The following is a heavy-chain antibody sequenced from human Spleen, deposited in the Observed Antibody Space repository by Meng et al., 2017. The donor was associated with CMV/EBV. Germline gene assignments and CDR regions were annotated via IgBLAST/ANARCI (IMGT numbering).Heavy chain of an antibody. CDR1: GFTVSSNE. V-gene: IGHV3-38-3*01. CDR3: ARRVWTVVPAAKPNWFDP. Sequence: GESLKISCAASGFTVSSNEMSWVRQAPGKGLEWVSSISGGSTYYADSRKGRFTISRDNAKNSLYLQMNSLRAEDTAVYYCARRVWTVVPAAKPNWFDPWGQGTLVTVSS. CDR2: ISGGST. D-gene: IGHD2-2*01. J-gene: IGHJ5*02.